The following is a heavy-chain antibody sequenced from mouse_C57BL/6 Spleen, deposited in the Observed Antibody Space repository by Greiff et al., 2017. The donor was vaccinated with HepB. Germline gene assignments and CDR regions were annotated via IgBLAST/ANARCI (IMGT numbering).Heavy chain of an antibody. Sequence: VKLVESGAELARPGASVKLSCKASGYTFTSYGISWVKQRTGQGLEWIGEIYPRSGNTYYNEKFKGKATLTADKSSSTAYMELRSLTSEDSAVYFCARGSPYFDYWGQGTTLTVSS. CDR1: GYTFTSYG. CDR2: IYPRSGNT. V-gene: IGHV1-81*01. J-gene: IGHJ2*01. CDR3: ARGSPYFDY.